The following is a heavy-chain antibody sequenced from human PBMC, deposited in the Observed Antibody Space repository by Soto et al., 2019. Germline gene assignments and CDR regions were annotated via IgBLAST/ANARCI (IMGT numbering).Heavy chain of an antibody. V-gene: IGHV3-11*01. CDR1: GFTFSDYY. Sequence: QVQLVESGGGLVKPGGSLRLSCAASGFTFSDYYMSWIRQAPGKGLEWGSYISSSGSTIYYADSVKGRFTISRDNAKNSLYLQMNSLRAEDTAVYYCARSSYCSSTSCYLGQTNGMDVWGQGTTVTVSS. J-gene: IGHJ6*02. CDR2: ISSSGSTI. D-gene: IGHD2-2*01. CDR3: ARSSYCSSTSCYLGQTNGMDV.